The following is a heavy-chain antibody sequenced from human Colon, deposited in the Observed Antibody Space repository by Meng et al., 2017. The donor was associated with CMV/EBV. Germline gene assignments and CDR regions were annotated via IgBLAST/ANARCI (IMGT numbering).Heavy chain of an antibody. CDR2: ISISATKI. Sequence: GESLKISCAASGFTFSSYEMNWVRQAPGKGLEWVSSISISATKIYYADSVRGRFTVSRDDATDSLYLQLNSLRAEDTALYYCARDKGILGGTFDYWGQGTLVTVSS. D-gene: IGHD1-26*01. V-gene: IGHV3-48*03. CDR3: ARDKGILGGTFDY. CDR1: GFTFSSYE. J-gene: IGHJ4*02.